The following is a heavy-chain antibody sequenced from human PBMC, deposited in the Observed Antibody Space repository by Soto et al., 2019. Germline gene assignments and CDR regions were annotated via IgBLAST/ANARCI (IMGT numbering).Heavy chain of an antibody. CDR3: ARNHDYGGNPGVDY. Sequence: QVQLVESGGGVVQPGRSLRLSCAASGFTFSSYGMHWVRQAPGKGLEWVAVIWYDGSNKYYADSVKGRFTISRDNSKNTLYLQMNSLRAEGTAVYYCARNHDYGGNPGVDYWGQGTLVTVSS. CDR2: IWYDGSNK. CDR1: GFTFSSYG. D-gene: IGHD4-17*01. V-gene: IGHV3-33*01. J-gene: IGHJ4*02.